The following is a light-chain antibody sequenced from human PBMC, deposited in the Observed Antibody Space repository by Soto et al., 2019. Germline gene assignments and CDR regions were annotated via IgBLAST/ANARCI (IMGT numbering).Light chain of an antibody. CDR2: AAS. CDR3: QQSYSTPYT. J-gene: IGKJ2*01. V-gene: IGKV1-39*01. Sequence: DIQMTQSPSSLSASVGDRVTITCRARQSISSYLHWYQQNPGKAPKLLIYAASSLQSVVPSRFSGSVSGPDFTLTISRLQPDDVATFYCQQSYSTPYTFSQGTKLEIK. CDR1: QSISSY.